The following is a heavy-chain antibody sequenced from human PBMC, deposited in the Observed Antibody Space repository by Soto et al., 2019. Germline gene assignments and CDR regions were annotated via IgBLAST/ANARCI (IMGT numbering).Heavy chain of an antibody. V-gene: IGHV1-69*08. J-gene: IGHJ4*02. CDR2: VIPNLGVT. CDR1: GGTLSSYT. CDR3: ARDKGYGSDTSCPDFDY. Sequence: QVQLVQSGAEVKKPGSSVKVSCKASGGTLSSYTFSWVRQAPGQGLEWMGRVIPNLGVTNYAKKFQGRFTIVVDTSTSTAYMELNSLRYEDTAVYYWARDKGYGSDTSCPDFDYWGQGTLVTVSS. D-gene: IGHD2-15*01.